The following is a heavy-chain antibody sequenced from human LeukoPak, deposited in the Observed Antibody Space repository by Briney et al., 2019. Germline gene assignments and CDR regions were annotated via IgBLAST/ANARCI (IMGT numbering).Heavy chain of an antibody. CDR3: AGGTMVRGVFDY. J-gene: IGHJ4*02. D-gene: IGHD3-10*01. CDR2: IIPIFGTA. Sequence: SVKVSCKASGGTFSSYAIRWVRQAPGQGLEWMGGIIPIFGTANYAQKFQGRVTITTDESTSTAYMELSSLRSEDTAVYYCAGGTMVRGVFDYWGEGTLVTVSS. V-gene: IGHV1-69*05. CDR1: GGTFSSYA.